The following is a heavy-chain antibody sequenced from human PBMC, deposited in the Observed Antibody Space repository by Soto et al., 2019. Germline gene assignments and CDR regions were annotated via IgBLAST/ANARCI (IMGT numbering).Heavy chain of an antibody. Sequence: LSLTCAVYGGSSSGYYWSWIRQPPGKGLEWIGEINHSGSTNYNPSLKSRVTISVDTSKNQFSLKLSSVTAADTAVYYCARGRHIVVVPAAIYYYGMDVWGQGTTVTVSS. V-gene: IGHV4-34*01. CDR3: ARGRHIVVVPAAIYYYGMDV. J-gene: IGHJ6*02. CDR1: GGSSSGYY. D-gene: IGHD2-2*01. CDR2: INHSGST.